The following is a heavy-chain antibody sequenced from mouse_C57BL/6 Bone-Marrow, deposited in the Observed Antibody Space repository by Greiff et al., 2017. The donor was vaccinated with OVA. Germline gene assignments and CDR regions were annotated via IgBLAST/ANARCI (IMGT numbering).Heavy chain of an antibody. D-gene: IGHD1-3*01. J-gene: IGHJ4*01. V-gene: IGHV1-4*01. CDR2: INPSSGYT. CDR3: ARKRNIEAMDY. Sequence: QVQLKESGAELARPGASVKMSCKASGYTFTSYTMHWVKQRPGQGLEWIGYINPSSGYTKYNQKFKDKATLTADKSSSTAYMQLSSLTSEDSAVYYGARKRNIEAMDYWGQGTSVTVSS. CDR1: GYTFTSYT.